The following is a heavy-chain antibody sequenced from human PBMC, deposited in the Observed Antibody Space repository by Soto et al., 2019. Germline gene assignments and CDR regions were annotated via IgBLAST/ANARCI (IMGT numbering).Heavy chain of an antibody. J-gene: IGHJ4*02. CDR3: ARLRRYFDWLLPGHFDY. V-gene: IGHV4-59*08. CDR2: IYYSGST. D-gene: IGHD3-9*01. Sequence: PSETLSLTCTVSGGSISSYYWSWIRQPPGKGLEWIGYIYYSGSTNYNPSLKSRVTISVDTSKNQFSLKLSSVTAADTAVYYCARLRRYFDWLLPGHFDYWGQGTLVTVS. CDR1: GGSISSYY.